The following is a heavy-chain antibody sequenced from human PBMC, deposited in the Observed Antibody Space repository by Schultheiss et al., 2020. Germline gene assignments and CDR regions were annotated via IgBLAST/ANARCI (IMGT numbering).Heavy chain of an antibody. Sequence: GGSLRLSCAASGFTFSSYAMSWVRQAPGKGLEWVSYISSSSSTIYYADSVKGRFTISRDNAKNSLYLQMNSLRDEDTAVYYCARGGSYNWNSFDYWGQGTLVTVSS. V-gene: IGHV3-48*02. CDR3: ARGGSYNWNSFDY. CDR1: GFTFSSYA. CDR2: ISSSSSTI. J-gene: IGHJ4*02. D-gene: IGHD1-7*01.